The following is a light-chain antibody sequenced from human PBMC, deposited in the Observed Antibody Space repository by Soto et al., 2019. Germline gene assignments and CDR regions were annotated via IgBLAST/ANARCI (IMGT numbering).Light chain of an antibody. Sequence: QSVLTQPASVSGSPGQSITISCTGTSSDVGGYNYVSWYQQHPGKAPKLMICNVSNRPSGVSNRFSGSKSGNTASLTISGLQAEDEGHYYCSSFTSANTVLFGGGTKLTVL. V-gene: IGLV2-14*01. CDR1: SSDVGGYNY. CDR2: NVS. J-gene: IGLJ2*01. CDR3: SSFTSANTVL.